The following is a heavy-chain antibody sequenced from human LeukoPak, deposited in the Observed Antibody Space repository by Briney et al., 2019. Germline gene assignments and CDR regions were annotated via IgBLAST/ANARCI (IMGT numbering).Heavy chain of an antibody. J-gene: IGHJ3*02. CDR3: AREGLDTAMEGAFDI. V-gene: IGHV3-21*01. CDR2: ISSSSSYI. D-gene: IGHD5-18*01. Sequence: GGSLRLSCAASGFTFSSYWMSWVRQAPGKGLEWVSSISSSSSYIYYADSVKGRFTISRDNAKNSLYLQMNSLRAEDTAVYYCAREGLDTAMEGAFDIWGQGTMVTVSS. CDR1: GFTFSSYW.